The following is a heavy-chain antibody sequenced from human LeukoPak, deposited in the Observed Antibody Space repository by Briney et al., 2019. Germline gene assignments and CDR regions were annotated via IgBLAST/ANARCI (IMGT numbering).Heavy chain of an antibody. D-gene: IGHD6-13*01. V-gene: IGHV4-39*07. J-gene: IGHJ4*02. CDR3: ARPKPGYSSSWYEG. CDR2: IYYSGST. Sequence: PSETLSLTCTVSGGSISSSSYYWGWIRQPPGKGLEWIGSIYYSGSTYYNPSLKSRVTISVDTSKNQFSLKLSSVTAADTAVYYCARPKPGYSSSWYEGWGQGTLVTVSS. CDR1: GGSISSSSYY.